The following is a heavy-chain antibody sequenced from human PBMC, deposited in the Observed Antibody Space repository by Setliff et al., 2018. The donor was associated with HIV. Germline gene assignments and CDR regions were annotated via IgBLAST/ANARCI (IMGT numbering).Heavy chain of an antibody. J-gene: IGHJ4*02. CDR2: ISGYTGNT. CDR1: GYTFTSYG. Sequence: ASVKVSCKASGYTFTSYGITWVRQAPRQGLEWMGWISGYTGNTNYAQKLQGRVTMTTDTSTTTAYMDQRSLRSDDTAVYYCARVGFIGNYDNSGYLDYWGQGTLVTVSS. CDR3: ARVGFIGNYDNSGYLDY. V-gene: IGHV1-18*01. D-gene: IGHD3-22*01.